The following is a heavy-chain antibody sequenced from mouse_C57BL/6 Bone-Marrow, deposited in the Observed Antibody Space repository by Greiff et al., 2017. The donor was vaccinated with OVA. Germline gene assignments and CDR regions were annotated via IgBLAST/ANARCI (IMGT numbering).Heavy chain of an antibody. J-gene: IGHJ4*01. V-gene: IGHV2-2*01. Sequence: VQLQQSGPGLVQPSQSLSITCTASGFSLTSYGVHWVRQSPGKGLEWLGVIWSGGSTAYNAAFISRLSISKDNSTSQVFFKMNSLQADDTAIYYCARKKGYGSSGYYAMDYWGQGTSVTVSS. D-gene: IGHD1-1*01. CDR1: GFSLTSYG. CDR2: IWSGGST. CDR3: ARKKGYGSSGYYAMDY.